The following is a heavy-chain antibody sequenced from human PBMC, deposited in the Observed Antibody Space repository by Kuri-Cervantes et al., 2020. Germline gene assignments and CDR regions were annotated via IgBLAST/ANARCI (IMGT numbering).Heavy chain of an antibody. CDR3: AKSWGAGLNWGSRYFDL. D-gene: IGHD7-27*01. Sequence: GESLKISCTASGLTFTNHAMNWVRQTAGKGLEWVSAISGSSGSIYYADSVKGRFTISRDNSKNTVYLQMNNLRAEDTALYYCAKSWGAGLNWGSRYFDLWGRGTLVTVSS. J-gene: IGHJ2*01. CDR1: GLTFTNHA. CDR2: ISGSSGSI. V-gene: IGHV3-23*01.